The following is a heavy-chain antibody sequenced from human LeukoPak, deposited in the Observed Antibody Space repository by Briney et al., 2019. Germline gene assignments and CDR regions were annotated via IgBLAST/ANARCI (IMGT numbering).Heavy chain of an antibody. CDR1: GYTFTSYG. V-gene: IGHV1-18*01. CDR3: ARDRSPDFWSGDYRDAFDI. Sequence: ASVKVSCKASGYTFTSYGISWVRQAPGQGLEWMRWISGYNGNTNSAQKLQGRVSMTTDTSTSTAYMELRSLRSDDTAVYYCARDRSPDFWSGDYRDAFDIWGQGTMITVSS. CDR2: ISGYNGNT. D-gene: IGHD3-3*01. J-gene: IGHJ3*02.